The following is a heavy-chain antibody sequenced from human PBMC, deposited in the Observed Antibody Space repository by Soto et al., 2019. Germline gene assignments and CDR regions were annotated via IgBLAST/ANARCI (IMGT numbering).Heavy chain of an antibody. CDR2: IYYSGST. Sequence: SETLSLTCTVSGGSISSSSYYWGWIRQPPGKGLEWIGSIYYSGSTYYNPSLKSRVTISVDTSKNQFSLKPSSVTAADTAVYYCARADGTYYDILTGNYYYYYGMDVWGQGTTVTVSS. CDR3: ARADGTYYDILTGNYYYYYGMDV. D-gene: IGHD3-9*01. CDR1: GGSISSSSYY. V-gene: IGHV4-39*01. J-gene: IGHJ6*02.